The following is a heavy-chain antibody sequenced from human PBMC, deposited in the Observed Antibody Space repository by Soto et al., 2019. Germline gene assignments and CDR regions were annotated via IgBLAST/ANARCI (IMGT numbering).Heavy chain of an antibody. CDR3: AINYYDSSGYKGGRDY. CDR1: GGSISGYY. CDR2: INHSGST. D-gene: IGHD3-22*01. J-gene: IGHJ4*02. Sequence: PSETLSLTCTVSGGSISGYYWSWIRQPPGKGLEWIGEINHSGSTNYNPSLKSRVTISVDTSKNQFSLKLSSVTAADTAVYYCAINYYDSSGYKGGRDYWGQGTLVTVSS. V-gene: IGHV4-34*01.